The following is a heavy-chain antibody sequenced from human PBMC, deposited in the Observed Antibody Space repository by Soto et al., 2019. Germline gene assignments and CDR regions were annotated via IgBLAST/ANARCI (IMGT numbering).Heavy chain of an antibody. CDR1: GDSISNTTYY. V-gene: IGHV4-39*01. CDR2: IYYRGDT. CDR3: ARQKDLYDWFDP. Sequence: SETLSLTCTVSGDSISNTTYYWGWIRQPPGKGLEWIGSIYYRGDTYYTPSLKSRVTISVDTSNNRLSLSLSSVTAADTAVYFCARQKDLYDWFDPWGQGTLVTVSS. J-gene: IGHJ5*02. D-gene: IGHD2-8*01.